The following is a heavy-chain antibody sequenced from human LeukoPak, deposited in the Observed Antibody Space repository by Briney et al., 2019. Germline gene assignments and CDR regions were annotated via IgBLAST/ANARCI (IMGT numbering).Heavy chain of an antibody. D-gene: IGHD6-6*01. CDR3: ARDRESIAALYDY. CDR2: INAGNGNT. V-gene: IGHV1-3*01. Sequence: APVKVSCKASGYTFTSYAMHWVRQAPGQRLEWMGWINAGNGNTKYSQKFQGRVTITRDTSASTAYMELSSLRSEDTAVYYCARDRESIAALYDYWGQGTLVTVSS. J-gene: IGHJ4*02. CDR1: GYTFTSYA.